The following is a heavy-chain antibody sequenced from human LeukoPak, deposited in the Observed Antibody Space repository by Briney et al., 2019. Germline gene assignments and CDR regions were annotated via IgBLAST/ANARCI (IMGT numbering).Heavy chain of an antibody. CDR3: ARDPIDYGGNSGYFDY. Sequence: GGSLRLSCATSGFSFSSYWMSWVRQAPGKGLEWVANIKKDGSEKYYVDSVKGRFTISRDNVKNSLYLQMNSLRAEDTGVYYCARDPIDYGGNSGYFDYWGQGTLVTVSS. J-gene: IGHJ4*02. CDR2: IKKDGSEK. V-gene: IGHV3-7*03. D-gene: IGHD4-23*01. CDR1: GFSFSSYW.